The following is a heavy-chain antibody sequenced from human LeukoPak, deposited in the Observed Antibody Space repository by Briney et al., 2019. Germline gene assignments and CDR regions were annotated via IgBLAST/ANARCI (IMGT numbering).Heavy chain of an antibody. CDR2: IHDNGRT. CDR1: GGPISGYF. Sequence: SETLSLTCTVSGGPISGYFWSWIRQPPGKGLEWIGYIHDNGRTTYNPSLRSRVTISVDTSKSQFSLKLNSLTTTDTAVYYCARRVHSSSWSSYFDYWGQETLVTVSS. CDR3: ARRVHSSSWSSYFDY. V-gene: IGHV4-59*01. J-gene: IGHJ4*02. D-gene: IGHD6-13*01.